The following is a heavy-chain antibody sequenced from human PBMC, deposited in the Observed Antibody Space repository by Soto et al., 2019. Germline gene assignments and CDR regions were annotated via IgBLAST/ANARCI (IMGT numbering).Heavy chain of an antibody. V-gene: IGHV3-11*01. CDR3: ARDGRRWELFDY. J-gene: IGHJ4*02. Sequence: KTGGSLRLSCAASGFTFSDYYMSWIRQAPGKGLEWVSYISSSGSTIHYADSVKGRFTISRDNAKNSLYLQMNSLRAEDTAVYYCARDGRRWELFDYWGQGTLVTVSS. CDR2: ISSSGSTI. CDR1: GFTFSDYY. D-gene: IGHD1-26*01.